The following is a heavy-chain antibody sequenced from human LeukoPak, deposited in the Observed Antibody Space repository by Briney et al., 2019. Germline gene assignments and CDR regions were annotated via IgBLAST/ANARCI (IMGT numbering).Heavy chain of an antibody. V-gene: IGHV4-34*01. CDR2: INHSGST. CDR1: GGSFSGYY. Sequence: SETLSLTCAVYGGSFSGYYWSWIRQPPGKGLEWIGEINHSGSTNYNPSLKSRVTISVDTSKNQFSLKLSSVTAADTAVYYCARGSGRYPIGDYWGQGTLVTVSS. CDR3: ARGSGRYPIGDY. D-gene: IGHD6-19*01. J-gene: IGHJ4*02.